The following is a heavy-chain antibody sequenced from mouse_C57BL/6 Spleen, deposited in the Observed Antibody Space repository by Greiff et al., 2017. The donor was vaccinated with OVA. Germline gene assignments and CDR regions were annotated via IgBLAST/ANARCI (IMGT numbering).Heavy chain of an antibody. D-gene: IGHD1-1*01. Sequence: EVQLQQSGPELVKPGASVKIPCKASGYTFTDYNMDWVKQSHGKSLEWIGDINPNNGGTIYNQKFKGKATLTVDKSSSTAYMELRSLTSEDTAVYYCARLNNYYGSSPYAMDYWGQGTSVTVSS. CDR1: GYTFTDYN. CDR2: INPNNGGT. V-gene: IGHV1-18*01. CDR3: ARLNNYYGSSPYAMDY. J-gene: IGHJ4*01.